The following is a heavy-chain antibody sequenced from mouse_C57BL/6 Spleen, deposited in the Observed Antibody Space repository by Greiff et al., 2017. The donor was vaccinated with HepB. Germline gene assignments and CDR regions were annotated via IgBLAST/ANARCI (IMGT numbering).Heavy chain of an antibody. D-gene: IGHD1-1*01. Sequence: QVQLQQSGAELVKPGASVKLSCKASGYTFTSYWMHWVKQRPGQGLEWIGMIHPNSGSTNYNEKFKSKATLTVDKSSSTAYMQLSILTSEDSAVYYCAREGVYYYGSNLFAYWGQGTLVTVSA. V-gene: IGHV1-64*01. CDR3: AREGVYYYGSNLFAY. CDR1: GYTFTSYW. CDR2: IHPNSGST. J-gene: IGHJ3*01.